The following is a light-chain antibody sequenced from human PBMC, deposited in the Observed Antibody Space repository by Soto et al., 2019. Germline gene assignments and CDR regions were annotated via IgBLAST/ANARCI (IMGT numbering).Light chain of an antibody. CDR3: QQSYSTPIT. Sequence: DIQLTQSPTALAASVGDRFAIACLASQFIDSYLNWYQQKPGKAPKLLIYAASSLQSGVPSRFSGSGSGTDFTLTISSLQPEDFATYYCQQSYSTPITFGQGTRLEIK. CDR1: QFIDSY. V-gene: IGKV1-39*01. CDR2: AAS. J-gene: IGKJ5*01.